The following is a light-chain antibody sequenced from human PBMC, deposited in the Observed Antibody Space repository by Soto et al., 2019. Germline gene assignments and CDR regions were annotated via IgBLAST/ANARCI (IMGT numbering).Light chain of an antibody. J-gene: IGLJ1*01. V-gene: IGLV2-14*01. Sequence: QSVLTQPASVSGGPGPSITISCTGTSSYVGGYNYVSWYQQHPGKAPKLMIYEVSNRPSGVSIRFSGYKSGNTASLTISGLQADDEADYYCSSYKSRTRLDVVGTGT. CDR3: SSYKSRTRLDV. CDR1: SSYVGGYNY. CDR2: EVS.